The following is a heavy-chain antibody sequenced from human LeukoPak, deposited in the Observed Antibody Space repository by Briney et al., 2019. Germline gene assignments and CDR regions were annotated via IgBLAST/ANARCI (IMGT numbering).Heavy chain of an antibody. CDR2: MNPNSGNT. CDR3: ARASITIFGVVMTYNWFDP. Sequence: ASVKVSCEASGYTFTSYDINWVRQATGQGLEWMGWMNPNSGNTGYAQKFQGRVTMTRNTSISTAYMELSSLRSEDTAVYYCARASITIFGVVMTYNWFDPWGQGTLVTVSS. V-gene: IGHV1-8*01. J-gene: IGHJ5*02. D-gene: IGHD3-3*01. CDR1: GYTFTSYD.